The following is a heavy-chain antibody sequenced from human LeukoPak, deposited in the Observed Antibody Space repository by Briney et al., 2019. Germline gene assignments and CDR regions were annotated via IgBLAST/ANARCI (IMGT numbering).Heavy chain of an antibody. D-gene: IGHD1-1*01. CDR3: ARGYNWFPSWFDP. J-gene: IGHJ5*02. Sequence: SETLSLTCTVSGGSISSGGYYWSWIRQHPGKGLEWIGYIYYSGSTYYNPSLKSRFTISMDTSKNQFSLRLSSVTAADTAVYYCARGYNWFPSWFDPWGQGTLVTVSS. CDR1: GGSISSGGYY. CDR2: IYYSGST. V-gene: IGHV4-31*03.